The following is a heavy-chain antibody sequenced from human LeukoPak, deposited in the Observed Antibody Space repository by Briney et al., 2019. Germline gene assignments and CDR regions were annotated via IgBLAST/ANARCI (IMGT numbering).Heavy chain of an antibody. CDR1: GGSMSSSRYY. J-gene: IGHJ4*02. V-gene: IGHV4-39*01. CDR2: IYYSGTT. D-gene: IGHD3-22*01. Sequence: PSETLSLTCTVSGGSMSSSRYYWGWIRQPPGQGLEWAGNIYYSGTTYFNPSLESRVNMSVDTSKSQFSLNLSSVTATDTAVYYCARSAYYYDGIADYWGQGVLVTVSS. CDR3: ARSAYYYDGIADY.